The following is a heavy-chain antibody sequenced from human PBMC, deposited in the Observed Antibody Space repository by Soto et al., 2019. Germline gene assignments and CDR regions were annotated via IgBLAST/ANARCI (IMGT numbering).Heavy chain of an antibody. Sequence: PSETLSLTCTVSGDSISSSNSHWGWTRQPPGKGLEYIGSVYYGGAIFYSGNIYYNPSLKSRVTISVDMSKNQFSLRLSSVTAADTGVYYCVRYDRINMKPYSPEGFHIWGQGTMVTVSS. D-gene: IGHD3-3*02. CDR2: VYYGGAIFYSGNI. J-gene: IGHJ3*02. CDR1: GDSISSSNSH. CDR3: VRYDRINMKPYSPEGFHI. V-gene: IGHV4-39*01.